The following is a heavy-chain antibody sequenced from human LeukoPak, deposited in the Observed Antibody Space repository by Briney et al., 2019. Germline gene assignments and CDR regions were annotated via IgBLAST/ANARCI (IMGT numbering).Heavy chain of an antibody. Sequence: PGGSLRLSCAASGFTFDDYAMHWVRQAPGKGLEWVSLISWDGGSTYYADSVKGRFTISRDNSKNSLYPQMNSLRAEDTALYYCAKDEAAAGRGWFDPWGQGTLVTVSS. J-gene: IGHJ5*02. CDR3: AKDEAAAGRGWFDP. V-gene: IGHV3-43D*03. CDR1: GFTFDDYA. D-gene: IGHD6-13*01. CDR2: ISWDGGST.